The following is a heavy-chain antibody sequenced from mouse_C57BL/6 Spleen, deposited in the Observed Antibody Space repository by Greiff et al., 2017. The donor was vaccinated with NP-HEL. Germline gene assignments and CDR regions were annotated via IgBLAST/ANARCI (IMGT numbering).Heavy chain of an antibody. CDR1: GFTFSDYY. D-gene: IGHD3-1*01. Sequence: EVQRVESEGGLVQPGSSMKLSCTASGFTFSDYYMAWVRQVPEKGLEWVANINYDGSSTYYLDSLKSRFIISRDNAKNILYLQMSSLKSEDTATYYCARESSYYFDYWGQGTTLTVSS. V-gene: IGHV5-16*01. CDR3: ARESSYYFDY. CDR2: INYDGSST. J-gene: IGHJ2*01.